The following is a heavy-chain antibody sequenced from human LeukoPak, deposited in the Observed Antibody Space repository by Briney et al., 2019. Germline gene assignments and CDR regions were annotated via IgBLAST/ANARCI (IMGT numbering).Heavy chain of an antibody. CDR2: IYSDNT. V-gene: IGHV3-53*01. Sequence: GGSLRLSCTVSGFTVSSNSMSWVRQAPGKGLEWVSFIYSDNTHYSDSVKGRFTISRDNSKNTLYLQMNSLRAEDTAVYYCAKGGGLRFDPWGQGTLVTVSS. CDR1: GFTVSSNS. CDR3: AKGGGLRFDP. J-gene: IGHJ5*02.